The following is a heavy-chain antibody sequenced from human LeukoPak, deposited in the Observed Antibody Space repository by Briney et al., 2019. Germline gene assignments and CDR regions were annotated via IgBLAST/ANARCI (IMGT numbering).Heavy chain of an antibody. CDR3: GRDPNGDYIGAFDM. D-gene: IGHD4-17*01. CDR1: GFTFSNYA. Sequence: GGSLRLSCAASGFTFSNYAMIWVRQAPGKGLEWVSAIRGIRGTYSTEYADSEKDRFTISRDNSKSTLYLQMNSLRAEDTAVYYCGRDPNGDYIGAFDMWGQGTVVTVSS. CDR2: IRGIRGTYST. V-gene: IGHV3-23*01. J-gene: IGHJ3*02.